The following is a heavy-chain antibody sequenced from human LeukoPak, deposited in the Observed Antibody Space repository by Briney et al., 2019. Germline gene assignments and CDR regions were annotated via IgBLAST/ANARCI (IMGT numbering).Heavy chain of an antibody. Sequence: GGSLRLSCAASGFTFSSYWMSWVRQAPGKGLGWVSVIYSGGSTYYADSVKGRFTISRDNSKNTLYLQMNSLRAEDTTVYYCARRGYRDYFDYWGQGTLVTVSS. CDR2: IYSGGST. CDR1: GFTFSSYW. CDR3: ARRGYRDYFDY. V-gene: IGHV3-66*01. J-gene: IGHJ4*02. D-gene: IGHD5-18*01.